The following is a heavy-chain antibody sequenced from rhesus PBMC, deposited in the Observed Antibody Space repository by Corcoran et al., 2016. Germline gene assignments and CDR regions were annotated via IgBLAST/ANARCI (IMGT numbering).Heavy chain of an antibody. CDR3: ASVTQYYEDDYGYYNYGLDS. CDR2: IYGGSAST. V-gene: IGHV4-143*01. CDR1: GGSISGYYL. Sequence: QVQLQESGPGVVKPSETLSLTCAVSGGSISGYYLWSWIRQPPGKGLEWIGYIYGGSASTSYNPSLKSRVISSRDTSKNQFSLKLSSVTAADTAVYYCASVTQYYEDDYGYYNYGLDSWGQGVVVTVSS. D-gene: IGHD3-9*01. J-gene: IGHJ6*01.